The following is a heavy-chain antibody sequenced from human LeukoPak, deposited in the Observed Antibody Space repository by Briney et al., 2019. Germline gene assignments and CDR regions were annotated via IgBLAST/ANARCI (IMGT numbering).Heavy chain of an antibody. D-gene: IGHD3-22*01. Sequence: ASVKVSCKVSGHTLTELSMHWVRQAPGKGLEWMGGFDPEDGETIYAQKFQGRVTMTEDTSTDTAYMELSSLRSEDTAVYYCATANYYDSSTVDYWGQGTLVTVSS. CDR2: FDPEDGET. J-gene: IGHJ4*02. CDR1: GHTLTELS. CDR3: ATANYYDSSTVDY. V-gene: IGHV1-24*01.